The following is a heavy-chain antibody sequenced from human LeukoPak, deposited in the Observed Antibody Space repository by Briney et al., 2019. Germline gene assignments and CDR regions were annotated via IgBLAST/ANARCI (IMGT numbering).Heavy chain of an antibody. CDR3: ARAGFGYDSIAFDI. D-gene: IGHD3-22*01. V-gene: IGHV4-39*07. CDR1: GGPISSSSYF. J-gene: IGHJ3*02. CDR2: MYQSGTT. Sequence: SETLSLTCTVSGGPISSSSYFWGWIRQPPGKGLEWIGIMYQSGTTYYTPSLKSRVTISIDTSKNQFSLKLTSVTAADTAVYYCARAGFGYDSIAFDIWGQGTMVTVSS.